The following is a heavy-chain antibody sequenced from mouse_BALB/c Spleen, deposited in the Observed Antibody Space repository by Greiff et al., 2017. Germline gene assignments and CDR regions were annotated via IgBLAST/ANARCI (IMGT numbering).Heavy chain of an antibody. J-gene: IGHJ1*01. CDR3: ARTWGATVVARGYFDV. CDR1: GFDFSRYW. V-gene: IGHV4-1*02. Sequence: VQLKESGGGLVQPGGSLKLSCAASGFDFSRYWMSWVRQAPGKGLEWIGEINPDSSTINYTPSLKDKFIISRDNAKNTLYLQMSKVRSEDTALYYCARTWGATVVARGYFDVWGAGTTVTVSS. CDR2: INPDSSTI. D-gene: IGHD1-1*01.